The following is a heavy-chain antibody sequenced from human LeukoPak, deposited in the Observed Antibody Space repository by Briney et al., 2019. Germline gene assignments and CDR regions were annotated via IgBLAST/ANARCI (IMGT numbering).Heavy chain of an antibody. V-gene: IGHV1-46*01. Sequence: GASVKVSCKASGYTFTSYYMHWVRQAPGQGLEWMGIINPSGGSTCYAQKFQGRVTTTADKSTSTAYMELSSLRSDDTAVYYCARDQSPLSVPAAIRYYYYGMDVWGQGTTVTVSS. CDR3: ARDQSPLSVPAAIRYYYYGMDV. J-gene: IGHJ6*02. CDR1: GYTFTSYY. D-gene: IGHD2-2*01. CDR2: INPSGGST.